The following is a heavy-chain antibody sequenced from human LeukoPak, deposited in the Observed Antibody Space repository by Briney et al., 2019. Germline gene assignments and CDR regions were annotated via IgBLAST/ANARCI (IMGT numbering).Heavy chain of an antibody. CDR2: IYYSGST. D-gene: IGHD4-17*01. CDR3: AREPVTTAPFDY. V-gene: IGHV4-31*03. Sequence: PSETLSLTCTVSGGSISSGGYYWSWIRQHPGKGLEWIGYIYYSGSTYYNPSLKSRVTISVDTSKNQFSLKLSSVTAADTAVYYCAREPVTTAPFDYWGQGTLVTVSS. CDR1: GGSISSGGYY. J-gene: IGHJ4*02.